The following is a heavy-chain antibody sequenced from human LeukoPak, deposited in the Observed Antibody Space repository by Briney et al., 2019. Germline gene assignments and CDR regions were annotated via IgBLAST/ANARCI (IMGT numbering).Heavy chain of an antibody. CDR2: IKQDGSEK. V-gene: IGHV3-7*01. D-gene: IGHD3-3*01. CDR3: ARDQGSYGFWSGYYYY. Sequence: GGSLRLPCAASGFTFTSYWMSWVRQAPGKGLEWVANIKQDGSEKYYVDSVKGRFTISRDNAESSLYLQMNSPRAEDTAVYYCARDQGSYGFWSGYYYYWGQGTLVTVSS. J-gene: IGHJ4*02. CDR1: GFTFTSYW.